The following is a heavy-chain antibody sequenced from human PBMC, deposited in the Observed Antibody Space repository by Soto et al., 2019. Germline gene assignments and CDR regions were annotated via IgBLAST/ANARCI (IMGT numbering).Heavy chain of an antibody. CDR3: ARGGGGSYLPAEYYYYYGMDV. Sequence: GGSVRLSCAASGFTFSSYSMNWVRQAPGKGLEWVSSISSSSSYIYYADSVKGRFTISRDNAKNSLYLQMNSLRAEDTAVYYCARGGGGSYLPAEYYYYYGMDVWGQGTTVTVSS. CDR2: ISSSSSYI. CDR1: GFTFSSYS. J-gene: IGHJ6*02. D-gene: IGHD1-26*01. V-gene: IGHV3-21*01.